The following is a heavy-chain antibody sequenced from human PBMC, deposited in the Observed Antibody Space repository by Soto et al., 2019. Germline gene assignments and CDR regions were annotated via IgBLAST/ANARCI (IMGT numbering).Heavy chain of an antibody. J-gene: IGHJ6*02. CDR3: ARGTTTSAFSAMDV. D-gene: IGHD1-1*01. CDR1: GFTFSYHA. CDR2: ISYDGDNK. V-gene: IGHV3-30-3*01. Sequence: QVQLVESGGGVVQPGRSRRLSCAAPGFTFSYHALNWVRQPPGKGLEWVAVISYDGDNKYIAESVKGRFTISRDNSKNTVSLQMNSLRTEDTAMYFCARGTTTSAFSAMDVWGQGTTVTVSS.